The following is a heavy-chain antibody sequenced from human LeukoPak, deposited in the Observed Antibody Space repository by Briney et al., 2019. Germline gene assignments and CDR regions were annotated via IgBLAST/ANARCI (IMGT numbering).Heavy chain of an antibody. J-gene: IGHJ4*02. V-gene: IGHV3-23*01. CDR3: AKRGIVIRGVLIIGFHKEAYYFDY. D-gene: IGHD3-10*01. Sequence: GGSLRLSCAASGFTFNSYAMYWVRQAPGKGLEWVSGIFGSGGSAHYADSVKGRFTISRDNSKNTVYLQMNSLRAEDTAVYFCAKRGIVIRGVLIIGFHKEAYYFDYWGQGILVTVSS. CDR1: GFTFNSYA. CDR2: IFGSGGSA.